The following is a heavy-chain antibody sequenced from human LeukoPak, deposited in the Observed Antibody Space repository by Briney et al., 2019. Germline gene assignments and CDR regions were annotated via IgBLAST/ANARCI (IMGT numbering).Heavy chain of an antibody. V-gene: IGHV3-33*01. CDR3: ARDSIAVVGMDY. CDR2: IWYDGSNK. J-gene: IGHJ4*02. CDR1: GFTFSSYG. Sequence: PGGSLRLSCAASGFTFSSYGMHWVRQAPGKGLEWVAVIWYDGSNKYYADSVKGRFTISRDNSKNTLYLQMNSLRAEDTAVYYCARDSIAVVGMDYWGQGTLVTVSS. D-gene: IGHD6-19*01.